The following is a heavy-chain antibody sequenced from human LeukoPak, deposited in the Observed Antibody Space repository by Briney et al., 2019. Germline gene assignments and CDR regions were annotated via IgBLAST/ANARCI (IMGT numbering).Heavy chain of an antibody. D-gene: IGHD6-13*01. CDR3: AKDRSSWYHFDY. Sequence: GGFLRLSCAASGFTFDDYAMHWVRQAPGKGLEWVSGISWNSGSIGYADSVKGRFTISRDNAKNSLYLQMNSLRAEDTALYYCAKDRSSWYHFDYWGQGTLVTVSS. V-gene: IGHV3-9*01. CDR2: ISWNSGSI. J-gene: IGHJ4*02. CDR1: GFTFDDYA.